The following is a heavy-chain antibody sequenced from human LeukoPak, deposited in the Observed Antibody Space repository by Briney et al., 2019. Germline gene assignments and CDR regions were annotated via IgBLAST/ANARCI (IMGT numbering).Heavy chain of an antibody. CDR3: AKGRGSNGPVGY. Sequence: GGSLRLSCAASGFTFSSYGMHWVRQAPGKGLEWVAVISYDGSNKYYADSVKGRFTISRDNSKNTLYLQMNSLRAEDTAVYYCAKGRGSNGPVGYWGQGTLVTVSS. CDR2: ISYDGSNK. CDR1: GFTFSSYG. V-gene: IGHV3-30*18. J-gene: IGHJ4*02. D-gene: IGHD3-10*01.